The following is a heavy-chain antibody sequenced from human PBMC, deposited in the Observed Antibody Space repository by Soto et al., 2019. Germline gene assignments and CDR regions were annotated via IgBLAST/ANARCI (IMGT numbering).Heavy chain of an antibody. J-gene: IGHJ3*01. V-gene: IGHV3-30*18. CDR2: ISYDGSNK. CDR3: AKDSCSTTTCSTSAFDL. CDR1: GFTFSTYG. D-gene: IGHD2-2*01. Sequence: GGSLRLSCAASGFTFSTYGMHWVRQAPGKGLEWVAVISYDGSNKYYADSVKGRFTVSRDNSKNTLYLQMNSLRAEDTAVYYCAKDSCSTTTCSTSAFDLWGQGTMVTVS.